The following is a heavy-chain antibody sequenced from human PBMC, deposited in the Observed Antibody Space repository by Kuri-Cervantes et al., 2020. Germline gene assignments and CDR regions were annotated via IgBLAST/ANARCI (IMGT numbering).Heavy chain of an antibody. CDR1: VFTFNAYG. Sequence: GESLKISCSSPVFTFNAYGMSWARQVPGRGLEWVSAISGSGTTTTSADSVMGRFTISRDNSQNTLYLQMTSLGDEDTAVYSCARGVGTTQGKYFFDCWGQGALVTVSS. CDR3: ARGVGTTQGKYFFDC. CDR2: ISGSGTTT. D-gene: IGHD1-1*01. V-gene: IGHV3-23*01. J-gene: IGHJ4*02.